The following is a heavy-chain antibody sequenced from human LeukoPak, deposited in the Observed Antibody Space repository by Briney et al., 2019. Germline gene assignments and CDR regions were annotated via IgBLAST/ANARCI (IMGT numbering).Heavy chain of an antibody. CDR1: GFTFSGYS. Sequence: GGSLRLSCAASGFTFSGYSMTWIRQAPGKGLEWVSHISNSGSIYADSVKGRFTIPRDNAKNSLYLQMNSLRAEDTAVYYCARDGNFDIWGQGTMVTVSS. V-gene: IGHV3-11*04. CDR2: ISNSGS. CDR3: ARDGNFDI. J-gene: IGHJ3*02.